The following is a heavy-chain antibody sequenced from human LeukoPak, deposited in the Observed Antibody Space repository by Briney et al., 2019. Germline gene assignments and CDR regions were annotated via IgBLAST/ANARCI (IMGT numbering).Heavy chain of an antibody. CDR1: GGTFSSYA. CDR2: IIPIFGTA. V-gene: IGHV1-69*06. D-gene: IGHD5-18*01. Sequence: SVKVSCKASGGTFSSYAISWVRQAPGQGLEWMGGIIPIFGTANYAQKFQGRVTITADKSTSTAYMELSSVTAADTAVYYCARDYQGGYGDKTVDYWGQGTLVTVSS. J-gene: IGHJ4*02. CDR3: ARDYQGGYGDKTVDY.